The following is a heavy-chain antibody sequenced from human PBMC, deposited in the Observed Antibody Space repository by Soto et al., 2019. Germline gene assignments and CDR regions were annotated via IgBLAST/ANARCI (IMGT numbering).Heavy chain of an antibody. V-gene: IGHV4-39*01. CDR1: GDSISSSTYF. CDR3: ARHLGEGYFDY. J-gene: IGHJ4*02. Sequence: QLQLQESGPGLVKPSETLSLTCTVSGDSISSSTYFWGWVRQPPGKGLEWIGMIYYSGSPYYNPSLKSRVTISVHTSKNHFSLKLSSVTAADTAVYYCARHLGEGYFDYWGQGTLVTVSS. CDR2: IYYSGSP.